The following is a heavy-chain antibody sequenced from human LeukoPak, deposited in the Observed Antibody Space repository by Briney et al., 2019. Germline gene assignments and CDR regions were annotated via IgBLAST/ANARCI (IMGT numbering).Heavy chain of an antibody. V-gene: IGHV4-34*01. D-gene: IGHD4-23*01. CDR3: ARGNYGGSSSFDY. Sequence: PSETLSLTCTVSGGSISGYYWSWIRQPPGKGLEWIGEINHSGSTNYNPSLKSRVTISVDTSKNQFSLKLSSVTAADTAVYYCARGNYGGSSSFDYWGQGTLVTVSS. J-gene: IGHJ4*02. CDR2: INHSGST. CDR1: GGSISGYY.